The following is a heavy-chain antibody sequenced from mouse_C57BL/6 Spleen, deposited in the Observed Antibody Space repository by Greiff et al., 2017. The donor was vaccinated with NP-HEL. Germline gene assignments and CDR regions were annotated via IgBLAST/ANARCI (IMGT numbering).Heavy chain of an antibody. V-gene: IGHV6-6*01. J-gene: IGHJ4*01. CDR1: GFTFSDAW. Sequence: EVKLMESGGGLVQPGGSMKLSCAASGFTFSDAWMDWVRQSPEKGLEWVAEIRNKANNHATYYAESVKGRFTISRDDSKSSVYLQMNSLRAEDTGIYYCTLITTVVQYYAMDYWGQGTSVTVSS. CDR3: TLITTVVQYYAMDY. D-gene: IGHD1-1*01. CDR2: IRNKANNHAT.